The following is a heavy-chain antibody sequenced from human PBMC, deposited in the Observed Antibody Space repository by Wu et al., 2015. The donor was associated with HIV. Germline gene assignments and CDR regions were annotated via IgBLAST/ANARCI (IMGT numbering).Heavy chain of an antibody. CDR2: INPSGGST. Sequence: QVQLVQSGAEVKKPGASVKVSCKASGYIFTTYYMHWVRQAPGQGLEWMGIINPSGGSTGYAQKFQGRVTMTRDTSTNIVYMELSNLRSDDTAVYYCARAHLDTVVVRVAPEETGYLDLWGQGTLVSVSS. CDR3: ARAHLDTVVVRVAPEETGYLDL. D-gene: IGHD2-2*03. V-gene: IGHV1-46*01. J-gene: IGHJ4*02. CDR1: GYIFTTYY.